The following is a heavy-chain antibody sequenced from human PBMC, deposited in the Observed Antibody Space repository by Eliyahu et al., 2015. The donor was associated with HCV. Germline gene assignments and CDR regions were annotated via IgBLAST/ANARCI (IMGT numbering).Heavy chain of an antibody. CDR3: ARVPGSWGETRLDH. CDR2: LLFWGTS. D-gene: IGHD3-16*01. V-gene: IGHV4-30-4*01. Sequence: QVQLQESGPRLVKPSQTLSLSCTVSGASITSGDYYWSWIRQQPGKGLEWIGLLLFWGTSYHNPSLESRATISPDRSTNQFSLSLTSVTAADTAVYYCARVPGSWGETRLDHWGQGALVTVSS. J-gene: IGHJ4*02. CDR1: GASITSGDYY.